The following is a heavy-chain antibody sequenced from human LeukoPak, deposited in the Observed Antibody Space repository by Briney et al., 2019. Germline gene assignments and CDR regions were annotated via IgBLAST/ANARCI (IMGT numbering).Heavy chain of an antibody. V-gene: IGHV3-7*01. Sequence: GGSLRLSCAASGFTFSSFWMAWLRQTPGKGLEWVANIKEDGSAKYYVDSVKGRFTISRGNAENSLYLQMNGLGAEDTAVYYCARGFIVGVANWFDPWGQGTLVTVSS. CDR1: GFTFSSFW. CDR3: ARGFIVGVANWFDP. CDR2: IKEDGSAK. J-gene: IGHJ5*02. D-gene: IGHD1-26*01.